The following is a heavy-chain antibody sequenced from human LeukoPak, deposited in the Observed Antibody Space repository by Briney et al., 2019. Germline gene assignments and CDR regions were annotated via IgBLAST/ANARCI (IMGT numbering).Heavy chain of an antibody. CDR3: AREGPWFGELSPPRPDY. J-gene: IGHJ4*02. D-gene: IGHD3-10*01. V-gene: IGHV1-2*02. CDR1: GYTFTGYY. CDR2: INPNSGGT. Sequence: GASVKVSCKASGYTFTGYYMHWVRQAPGQGLEWMGWINPNSGGTNYAQKFQGRVTMTRDTSISTAYMELRSLRSDDTAVYYCAREGPWFGELSPPRPDYWGQGTLVTVSS.